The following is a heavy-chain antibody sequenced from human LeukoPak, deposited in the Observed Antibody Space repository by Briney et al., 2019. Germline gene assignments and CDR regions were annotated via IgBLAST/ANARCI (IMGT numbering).Heavy chain of an antibody. CDR3: ARGRSGAATPYGY. CDR2: INHSGST. J-gene: IGHJ4*02. V-gene: IGHV4-34*01. CDR1: GGSFSGYY. Sequence: SETLSLTCAVYGGSFSGYYRSWIRQPPGKGLEWIGEINHSGSTNYNPSLKSRVTISVDTSKNQFSLKLSSVTAADTAVYYCARGRSGAATPYGYWGQGTLVTVSS. D-gene: IGHD2-15*01.